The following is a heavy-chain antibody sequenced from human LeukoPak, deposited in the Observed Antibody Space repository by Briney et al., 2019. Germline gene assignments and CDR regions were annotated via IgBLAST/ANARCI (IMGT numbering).Heavy chain of an antibody. J-gene: IGHJ4*02. CDR3: AKEGGASRFDY. CDR2: ISYDGSNK. Sequence: PGRSLRLSCAASGFTFSNYDMHWVRQAPGKGLEWVAVISYDGSNKYYADSVKGRFTISRDNSKNTLYLQMNSLRAEDTAVYYCAKEGGASRFDYWGQGTLVTVSS. CDR1: GFTFSNYD. D-gene: IGHD5-12*01. V-gene: IGHV3-30*18.